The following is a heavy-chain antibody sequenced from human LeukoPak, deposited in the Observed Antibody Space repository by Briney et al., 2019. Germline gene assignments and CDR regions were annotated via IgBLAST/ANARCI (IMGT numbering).Heavy chain of an antibody. CDR2: IYSGGST. CDR3: ARGIAVAGRFDY. V-gene: IGHV3-53*01. J-gene: IGHJ4*02. CDR1: GFTLSSNY. Sequence: SGGSLRLSCAASGFTLSSNYMSWVRQAPGKGLEWVSVIYSGGSTYYADSVKGRFTVSRDNSKNTLYLQMNSLRAEDTAVYYCARGIAVAGRFDYWGQGTLVTVSS. D-gene: IGHD6-19*01.